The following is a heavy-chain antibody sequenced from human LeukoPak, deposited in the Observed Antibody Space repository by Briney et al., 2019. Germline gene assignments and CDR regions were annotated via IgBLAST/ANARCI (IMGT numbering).Heavy chain of an antibody. CDR3: ARDVGSGCFDY. V-gene: IGHV3-23*01. CDR1: VLTLASLA. CDR2: ISGSGGST. J-gene: IGHJ4*02. Sequence: GGSLKPSVPPLVLTLASLAWGGVGQAPGKGLEWVSAISGSGGSTYYADSVKGRFTISRDNSKNTLYLQMNSLRAEDTAVYYCARDVGSGCFDYWGEGTPVTVSS. D-gene: IGHD6-19*01.